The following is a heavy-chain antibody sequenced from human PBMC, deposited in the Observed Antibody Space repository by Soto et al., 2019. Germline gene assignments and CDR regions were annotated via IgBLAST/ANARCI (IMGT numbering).Heavy chain of an antibody. Sequence: SETLSLTCTVSGGSISSYYWSWIRQPPGKGLEWIGYIYYSGSTNYNPSLKSRVTMSVDTSKNQFSLKLSSVTAADTAVYYCARSTLGLRYFVGPFDYWGQGTLVTVSS. D-gene: IGHD3-9*01. J-gene: IGHJ4*02. CDR3: ARSTLGLRYFVGPFDY. CDR2: IYYSGST. V-gene: IGHV4-59*01. CDR1: GGSISSYY.